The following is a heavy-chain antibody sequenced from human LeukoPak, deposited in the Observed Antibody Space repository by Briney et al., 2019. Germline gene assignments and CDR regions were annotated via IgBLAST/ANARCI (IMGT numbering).Heavy chain of an antibody. CDR1: DESLNGYY. CDR2: MNDSGRT. D-gene: IGHD1-14*01. V-gene: IGHV4-34*01. CDR3: ASGSWSRRFAP. Sequence: SETLSLTCAVYDESLNGYYWSWIRQPPGKGLEWIGEMNDSGRTTYNPSLESRATISAERAKNQFSLKLTSVTAADTAVYYCASGSWSRRFAPWGQGTLVTVSS. J-gene: IGHJ5*02.